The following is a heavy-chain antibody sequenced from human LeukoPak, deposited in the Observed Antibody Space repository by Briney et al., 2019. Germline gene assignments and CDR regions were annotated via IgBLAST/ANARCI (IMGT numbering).Heavy chain of an antibody. Sequence: SETLSLTCAVSDYSIRSDFYWGWIRQAPGKGLEWIGSIYHNGITYYNVSLQSRVTISVDTSKNQFSLKLRSVTATDTAVYFCARLSRIRGFYTWIDAWGQGTLVTVSS. D-gene: IGHD5/OR15-5a*01. V-gene: IGHV4-38-2*01. CDR2: IYHNGIT. CDR1: DYSIRSDFY. CDR3: ARLSRIRGFYTWIDA. J-gene: IGHJ5*02.